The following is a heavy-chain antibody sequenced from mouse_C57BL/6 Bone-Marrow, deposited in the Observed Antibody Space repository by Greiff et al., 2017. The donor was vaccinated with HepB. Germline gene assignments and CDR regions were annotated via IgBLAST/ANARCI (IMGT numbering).Heavy chain of an antibody. D-gene: IGHD1-1*01. V-gene: IGHV1-62-3*01. CDR3: ARKKGIHGSRSYFDY. CDR2: IDPNSGGT. CDR1: GYTFTSYW. Sequence: QVQLQQSGAELVKPEASVKLSCKASGYTFTSYWMHWVKQRPGRGLEWIGRIDPNSGGTKYNEKFKSKATLTVDKPSSTAYMQLSSLTSEDSAVYYCARKKGIHGSRSYFDYWGQGTTLTVSS. J-gene: IGHJ2*01.